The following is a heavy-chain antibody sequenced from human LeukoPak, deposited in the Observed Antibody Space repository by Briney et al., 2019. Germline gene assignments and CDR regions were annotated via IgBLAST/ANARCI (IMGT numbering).Heavy chain of an antibody. V-gene: IGHV3-66*01. CDR3: ANLGTGAYCGGDCGGNY. CDR1: GFTVSSNY. J-gene: IGHJ4*02. CDR2: IYSGGST. Sequence: GGSLRLSCAASGFTVSSNYMSWVRQAPGKGLEWVSVIYSGGSTYYADSVKGRFTISRDNSKNTLYLQMNSLRAEDTAVYYCANLGTGAYCGGDCGGNYWGQGTLVTVSS. D-gene: IGHD2-21*02.